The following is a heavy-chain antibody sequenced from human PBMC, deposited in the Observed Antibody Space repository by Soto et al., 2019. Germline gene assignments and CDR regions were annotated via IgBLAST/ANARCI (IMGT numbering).Heavy chain of an antibody. D-gene: IGHD1-26*01. CDR3: AKEGGLSGSYYISSSYYFDY. Sequence: GGSLRLSCVASGFTFSNYWMHWVRQAPGKGLVWVSRINSDGSTRSYAESVKGRFTISRDNVKNTLYLQMNSLRAEDTAVYYCAKEGGLSGSYYISSSYYFDYWGQGTLVTVSS. CDR1: GFTFSNYW. V-gene: IGHV3-74*01. CDR2: INSDGSTR. J-gene: IGHJ4*02.